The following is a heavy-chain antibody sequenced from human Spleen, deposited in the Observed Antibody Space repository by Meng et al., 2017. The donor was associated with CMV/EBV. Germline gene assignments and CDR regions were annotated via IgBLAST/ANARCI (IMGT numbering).Heavy chain of an antibody. CDR3: ARGRGYYYDSGIDY. Sequence: GESLKISCAASGFTFSSYSMNWVRQAPGKGLEWVSSISSSSSYIYYADSVKGRFTISRDNAKNSLYLQMNSLRAEDTAVYYCARGRGYYYDSGIDYWGQGALVTVSS. CDR2: ISSSSSYI. V-gene: IGHV3-21*01. J-gene: IGHJ4*01. CDR1: GFTFSSYS. D-gene: IGHD3-22*01.